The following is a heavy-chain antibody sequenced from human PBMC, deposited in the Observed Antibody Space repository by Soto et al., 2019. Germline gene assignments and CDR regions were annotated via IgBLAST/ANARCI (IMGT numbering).Heavy chain of an antibody. CDR3: VRSVPAATWQYSGIDV. D-gene: IGHD2-2*01. Sequence: QVRLQESGPGLVAPSGTLSLTCAVSGDSVSSSSCWSWVRQAPGKGLEWIGEIYHSGTFNYNPSLASRVSVSVDKARNQLSLNLKAVTAADTAVYYCVRSVPAATWQYSGIDVWGQGTTVTVS. J-gene: IGHJ6*02. V-gene: IGHV4-4*02. CDR2: IYHSGTF. CDR1: GDSVSSSSC.